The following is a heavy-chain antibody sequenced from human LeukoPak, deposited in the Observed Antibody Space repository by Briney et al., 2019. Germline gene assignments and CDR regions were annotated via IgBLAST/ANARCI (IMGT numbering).Heavy chain of an antibody. V-gene: IGHV3-23*01. CDR1: GFTFSSYS. D-gene: IGHD1-26*01. Sequence: GGSLRLSCAASGFTFSSYSMNWVRQAPGKGLEWVSGTSDRGDYTYYADSVKGRFTISRDNSKNTLYLQMNSLRAEDTALYFCAKKAQYNGNYPLDYWGQGILVTVSS. CDR3: AKKAQYNGNYPLDY. J-gene: IGHJ4*02. CDR2: TSDRGDYT.